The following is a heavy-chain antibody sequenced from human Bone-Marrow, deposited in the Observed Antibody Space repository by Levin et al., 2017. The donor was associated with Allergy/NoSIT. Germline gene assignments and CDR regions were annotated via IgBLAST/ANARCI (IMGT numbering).Heavy chain of an antibody. Sequence: GGSLRLSCEASGFTFSHYWMTWVRQAPGKGLEWVANINLDGSEKYYVDSVKGRFTISRDNTKNSLDLQMSSLRAEDTATYYCARDGSPDYWGLGILVTVSS. CDR1: GFTFSHYW. CDR2: INLDGSEK. V-gene: IGHV3-7*01. D-gene: IGHD1-1*01. J-gene: IGHJ4*02. CDR3: ARDGSPDY.